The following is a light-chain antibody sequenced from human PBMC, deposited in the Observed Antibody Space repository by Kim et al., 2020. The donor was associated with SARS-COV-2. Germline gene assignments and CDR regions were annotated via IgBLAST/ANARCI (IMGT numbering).Light chain of an antibody. V-gene: IGLV6-57*03. CDR1: GGVIASDY. CDR3: QSFAGSAWV. Sequence: VTHSCHPTGGVIASDYVHWYQQRPGSAPTTVIYEDNLRPSGVPDRFSGSIDSSSNTASLTISGLETEDEADYYCQSFAGSAWVFGGGTQLTVL. CDR2: EDN. J-gene: IGLJ3*02.